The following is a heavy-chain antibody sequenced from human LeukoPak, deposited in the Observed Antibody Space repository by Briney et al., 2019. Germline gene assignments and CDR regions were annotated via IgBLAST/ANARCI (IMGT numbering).Heavy chain of an antibody. CDR1: GGSISSYY. J-gene: IGHJ6*02. Sequence: SGTLSLTCTVSGGSISSYYWSWVRQPPGKGLEWIGYIYYSGSTNYNPSLKSRVTISVDTSKNQFSLKLSSVTAADTAVYYCARHENYYGMDVWGQGTTVTVSS. CDR2: IYYSGST. V-gene: IGHV4-59*08. CDR3: ARHENYYGMDV.